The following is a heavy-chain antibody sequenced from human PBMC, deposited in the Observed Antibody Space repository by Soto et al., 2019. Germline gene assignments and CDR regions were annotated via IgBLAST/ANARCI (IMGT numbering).Heavy chain of an antibody. CDR1: GGSFSSFY. CDR2: IHHSGTT. CDR3: ARGPGP. J-gene: IGHJ5*02. V-gene: IGHV4-34*01. Sequence: SETLSLTCTVYGGSFSSFYWSWIRQSPGKGLEWIGEIHHSGTTNYNPSLKSRVTISVDRSKNQFSLKLSSVTAADTAVYYCARGPGPWGQGSLVTVSS.